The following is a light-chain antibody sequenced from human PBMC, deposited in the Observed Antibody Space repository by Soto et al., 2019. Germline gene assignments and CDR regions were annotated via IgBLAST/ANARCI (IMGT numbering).Light chain of an antibody. CDR1: QGISSY. Sequence: DIQLTQSPSFLSASVGDRVTITCRASQGISSYLAWYQQKPGKAPNLLISAASTLQSGVPSRFSGSGSGTEFTLTISSLQPEDFATYYFQQLYSYPITFGQGTRLEIK. CDR2: AAS. J-gene: IGKJ5*01. V-gene: IGKV1-9*01. CDR3: QQLYSYPIT.